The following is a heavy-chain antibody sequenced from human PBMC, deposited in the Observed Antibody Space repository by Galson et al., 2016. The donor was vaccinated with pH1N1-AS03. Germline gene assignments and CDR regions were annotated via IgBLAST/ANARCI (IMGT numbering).Heavy chain of an antibody. D-gene: IGHD3-3*01. CDR3: ARDESGYMY. J-gene: IGHJ4*02. Sequence: SVKVSCKASGYTFVNYGISWVRRAPGQGLEWMGWIGGYDGHTGYAQKFQGRVTMTTETSTNTAYMELRSLTSDDTAVYYCARDESGYMYWGQGTLVTVSS. CDR2: IGGYDGHT. CDR1: GYTFVNYG. V-gene: IGHV1-18*01.